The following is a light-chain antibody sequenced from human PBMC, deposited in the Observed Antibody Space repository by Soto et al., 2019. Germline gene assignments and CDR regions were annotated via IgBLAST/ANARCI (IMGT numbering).Light chain of an antibody. CDR3: QQHGSSPIT. CDR1: QSVSSY. CDR2: DAS. Sequence: EIVLTQSPATLSLSPGERATLSCRASQSVSSYLAWYQQKPGQAPRLLIYDASNRATGIPARFSGSGSGTDFTLTISSLEPEDFAVYYCQQHGSSPITFGQGTRLEI. J-gene: IGKJ5*01. V-gene: IGKV3-11*01.